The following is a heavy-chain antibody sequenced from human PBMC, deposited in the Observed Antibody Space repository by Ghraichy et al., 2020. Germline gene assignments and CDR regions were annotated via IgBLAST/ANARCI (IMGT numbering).Heavy chain of an antibody. Sequence: SLNISCAASGFTFDNYAMRWVRQTPGKGLEWVSGILCNSGSIGYADSVKGRFTISRDNAKNSLYLQMNSLRAEDTAVYYCAKDMADGGNNANYYYYGMDVWGQGPTVTVSS. CDR2: ILCNSGSI. V-gene: IGHV3-9*01. J-gene: IGHJ6*02. CDR3: AKDMADGGNNANYYYYGMDV. CDR1: GFTFDNYA. D-gene: IGHD4-23*01.